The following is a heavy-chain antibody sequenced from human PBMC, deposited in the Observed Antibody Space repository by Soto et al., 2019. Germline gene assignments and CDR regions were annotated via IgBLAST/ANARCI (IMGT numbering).Heavy chain of an antibody. CDR1: GFTFSSYG. D-gene: IGHD5-18*01. J-gene: IGHJ4*02. Sequence: SLRLSCAASGFTFSSYGMHWVRQAPGKGLEWVAVIWYDGSNKYYADSVKGRFTISRDNSKNTLYLQMNSLRAEDTAVYYCARDREDTAMVGYFAYCSQGNLVTGSS. CDR3: ARDREDTAMVGYFAY. V-gene: IGHV3-33*01. CDR2: IWYDGSNK.